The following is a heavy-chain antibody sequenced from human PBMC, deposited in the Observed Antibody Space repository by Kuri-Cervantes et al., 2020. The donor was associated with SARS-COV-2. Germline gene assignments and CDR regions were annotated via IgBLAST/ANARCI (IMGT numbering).Heavy chain of an antibody. D-gene: IGHD2-2*01. CDR1: GVPLNTYS. V-gene: IGHV4-34*01. CDR2: INHSGGT. Sequence: SETLSLTCAVFGVPLNTYSWSWVRHSPGKVLQWIGEINHSGGTKYSPSLRGRVSISIDASKNQVSLKLTSVTAADAAVYYCARGHIGVVPSPILGLGPHYYYYHLDVWGQGTTVTVSS. CDR3: ARGHIGVVPSPILGLGPHYYYYHLDV. J-gene: IGHJ6*02.